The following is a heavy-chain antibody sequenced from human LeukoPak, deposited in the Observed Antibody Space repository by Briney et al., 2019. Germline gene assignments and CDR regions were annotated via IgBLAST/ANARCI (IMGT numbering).Heavy chain of an antibody. CDR2: CTGGCGGT. V-gene: IGHV3-23*01. D-gene: IGHD1-14*01. CDR1: GFXFSTYA. Sequence: SLRLSRAPSGFXFSTYATSWVRQAPGKGLEWGSGCTGGCGGTSYADSVKGRFTISRDNSKNTLYLQMNSLRAEDTAVYYCAKDKGAVTGTFDYWGQGTLVTVSS. CDR3: AKDKGAVTGTFDY. J-gene: IGHJ4*02.